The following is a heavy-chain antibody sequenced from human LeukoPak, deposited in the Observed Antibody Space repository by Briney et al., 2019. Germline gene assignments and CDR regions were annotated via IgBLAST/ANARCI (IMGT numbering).Heavy chain of an antibody. D-gene: IGHD1-26*01. Sequence: SETLSLTCTVSGGSISSGGYYWSWIRQPPGKGLEWIGEINHSGSTNYNPSLKSRVTISVDTSKNQFSLKLSSVTAADTAVYYCARGSYSGTTAVSNDYWGQGTLVTVSS. J-gene: IGHJ4*02. CDR2: INHSGST. CDR1: GGSISSGGYY. V-gene: IGHV4-39*07. CDR3: ARGSYSGTTAVSNDY.